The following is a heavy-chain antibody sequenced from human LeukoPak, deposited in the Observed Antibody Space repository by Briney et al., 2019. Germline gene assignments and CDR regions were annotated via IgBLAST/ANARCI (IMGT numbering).Heavy chain of an antibody. CDR2: INAGNGNT. J-gene: IGHJ4*02. Sequence: ASVKVSCKASGYTFTSYAMHWVRQAPGQRREWMGWINAGNGNTKYSQKFQGRVTITRDTSASTAYMELSSLRSEDTAVYYCARGTAVAGTFGDYWGQGTLVTVSS. D-gene: IGHD6-19*01. V-gene: IGHV1-3*01. CDR3: ARGTAVAGTFGDY. CDR1: GYTFTSYA.